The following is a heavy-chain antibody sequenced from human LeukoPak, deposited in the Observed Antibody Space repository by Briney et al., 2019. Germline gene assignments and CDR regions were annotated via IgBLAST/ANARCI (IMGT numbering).Heavy chain of an antibody. Sequence: GASVKVSCKASGYTFTSYAMNWVRQAPGQGLEWMGWINTNTGNPTYAQGFTGRFVFSLDTSVSTAYLQISSLKAEDTAVYYCAITLQTTVTTEPDWDYWGQGTLVTVSS. CDR3: AITLQTTVTTEPDWDY. CDR1: GYTFTSYA. V-gene: IGHV7-4-1*02. J-gene: IGHJ4*02. CDR2: INTNTGNP. D-gene: IGHD4-11*01.